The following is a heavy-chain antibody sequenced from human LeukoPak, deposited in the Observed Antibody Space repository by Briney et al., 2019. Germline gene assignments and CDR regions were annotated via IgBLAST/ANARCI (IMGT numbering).Heavy chain of an antibody. V-gene: IGHV4-4*07. CDR2: IYTNGTT. Sequence: SETLSLTCTVSGGSISSYYWSWIRQPAGKGLELIGRIYTNGTTNYNPSLKSRVTISVDTSKNQFSLRLSSVTAADTAVYYCAREGIIDAFDIWGQGTVVTVSS. CDR1: GGSISSYY. CDR3: AREGIIDAFDI. J-gene: IGHJ3*02.